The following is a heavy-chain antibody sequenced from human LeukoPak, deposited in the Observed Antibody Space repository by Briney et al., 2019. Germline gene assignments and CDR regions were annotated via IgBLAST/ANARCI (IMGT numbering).Heavy chain of an antibody. J-gene: IGHJ4*02. CDR1: GGSISSSSYY. D-gene: IGHD6-19*01. CDR3: ARQTPSHDIAVAGAYYFDY. V-gene: IGHV4-39*01. Sequence: SETLSLTCTVSGGSISSSSYYWGWIRQPPGKGLEWIGSIYYSGSTYYNPSLKSRVTISVDTSKNQFSLKLSSVTAADTAVYYCARQTPSHDIAVAGAYYFDYWGQGTLVTVSS. CDR2: IYYSGST.